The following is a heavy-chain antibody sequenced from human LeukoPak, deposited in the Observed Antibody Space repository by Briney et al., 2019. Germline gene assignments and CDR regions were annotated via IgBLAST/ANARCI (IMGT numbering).Heavy chain of an antibody. D-gene: IGHD4-11*01. Sequence: PGGSLRLSCAASGFTVSSNYMSWVRQAPGKGLEWVAVISYDGSNKYYADSVKGRFTISRDNSKNTLYLQMNSLRAEDTAVYYCASLMTTVTIEDYWGQGTLVTVSS. CDR2: ISYDGSNK. V-gene: IGHV3-30*03. J-gene: IGHJ4*02. CDR3: ASLMTTVTIEDY. CDR1: GFTVSSNY.